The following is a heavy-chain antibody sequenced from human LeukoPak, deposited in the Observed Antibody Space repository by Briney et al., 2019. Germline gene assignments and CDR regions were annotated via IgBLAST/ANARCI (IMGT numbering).Heavy chain of an antibody. Sequence: PSETLSLTCTASGVTISSCSFYWVRPPPPPGKARVWIGIIYHSGSTYYNPSLKSRVTISVDTSKNQFSLNLSSVTAADTAVYYCARQFSLAPYFFDYWGQGTLVTVSA. CDR1: GVTISSCSFY. CDR2: IYHSGST. J-gene: IGHJ4*02. CDR3: ARQFSLAPYFFDY. D-gene: IGHD3-3*02. V-gene: IGHV4-39*01.